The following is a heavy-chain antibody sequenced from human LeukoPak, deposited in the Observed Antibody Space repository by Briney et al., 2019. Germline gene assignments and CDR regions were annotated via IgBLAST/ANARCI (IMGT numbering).Heavy chain of an antibody. CDR1: NGLFSGYY. CDR3: ARANAIAARPNWFDP. CDR2: INQSGFS. D-gene: IGHD6-6*01. J-gene: IGHJ5*02. V-gene: IGHV4-34*01. Sequence: PSETLSLTCTIYNGLFSGYYWSWIRQSPGKGLEWIGEINQSGFSKYNPSLKSRVTISVDTSKNQFSLKLSSVTAADTAVYYCARANAIAARPNWFDPWGQGTLVTVSS.